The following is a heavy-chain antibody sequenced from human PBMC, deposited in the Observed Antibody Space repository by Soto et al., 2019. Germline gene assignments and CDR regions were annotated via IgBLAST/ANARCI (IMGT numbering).Heavy chain of an antibody. V-gene: IGHV3-30*18. CDR1: GFTFTTYG. CDR3: VKSESSDYYGLDV. J-gene: IGHJ6*02. D-gene: IGHD6-25*01. CDR2: ISNDGTNK. Sequence: QVQLVESGGGVVQPGRSLRLSCAASGFTFTTYGMHWVRQAPGKGLEWVSLISNDGTNKYYVDSVKGRFTISRDNSKNTLYLQMNSLRAEDTAVYYCVKSESSDYYGLDVWGQGTTVTVSS.